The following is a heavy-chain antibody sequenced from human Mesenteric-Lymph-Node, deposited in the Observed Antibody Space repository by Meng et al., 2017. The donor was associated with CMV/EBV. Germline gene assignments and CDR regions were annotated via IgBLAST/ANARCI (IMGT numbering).Heavy chain of an antibody. CDR3: ARGDDSSGYYSFGIDY. J-gene: IGHJ4*02. CDR2: ITDSGGDT. CDR1: GFTVSNYA. D-gene: IGHD3-22*01. V-gene: IGHV3-23*01. Sequence: GFTVSNYAMGWVRQAPGKGLEWVSAITDSGGDTYHADSVKGRFTISRDNSKNTLSLQMNSLRVEDTAVYYCARGDDSSGYYSFGIDYWGQGTLVTVSS.